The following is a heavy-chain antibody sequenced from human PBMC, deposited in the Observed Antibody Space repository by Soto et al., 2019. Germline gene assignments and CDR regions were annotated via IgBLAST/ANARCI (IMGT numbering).Heavy chain of an antibody. D-gene: IGHD3-3*01. V-gene: IGHV3-74*01. Sequence: EVQLVESGGGLVQPGGSLRLSCAASGFTFSSYWMHWVRQAPGKGLVWVSRINSDGSSTSYADSVKGRFTISRDNAKNTLYLRMNRLRAEDTAVYYCAREVRGAWEWLVDPFEHWGQGTLVTVSS. J-gene: IGHJ4*02. CDR1: GFTFSSYW. CDR2: INSDGSST. CDR3: AREVRGAWEWLVDPFEH.